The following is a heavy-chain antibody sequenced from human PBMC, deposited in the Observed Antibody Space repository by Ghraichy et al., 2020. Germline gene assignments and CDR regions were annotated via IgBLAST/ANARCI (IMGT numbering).Heavy chain of an antibody. J-gene: IGHJ4*02. CDR3: ARVSGSHYLYHFDY. CDR2: MNPNSGKT. Sequence: ASVKVSCKASGYTFTTYDVNWVRQAAGQGLEWMGWMNPNSGKTDYAQKFQGRLTMTRDTSVSTVYMELSSLRSEDTAVYYCARVSGSHYLYHFDYWGQGTLITVSS. CDR1: GYTFTTYD. V-gene: IGHV1-8*01. D-gene: IGHD1-26*01.